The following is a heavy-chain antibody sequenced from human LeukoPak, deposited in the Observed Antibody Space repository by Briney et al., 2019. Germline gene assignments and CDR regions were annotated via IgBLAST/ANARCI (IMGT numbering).Heavy chain of an antibody. CDR2: INPNSGGT. D-gene: IGHD5-18*01. J-gene: IGHJ4*02. Sequence: VASVKVSCKASGYTFTGYYMHWVRQAPGQGLEWMGWINPNSGGTNYAQKFQGRVTMTRDTSISTAYMELSRLRSDDTAVYYCARGFSYGTGYYFDYWGQGTLATVSS. V-gene: IGHV1-2*02. CDR1: GYTFTGYY. CDR3: ARGFSYGTGYYFDY.